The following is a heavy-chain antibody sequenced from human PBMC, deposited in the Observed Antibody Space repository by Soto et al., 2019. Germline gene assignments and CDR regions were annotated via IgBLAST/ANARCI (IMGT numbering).Heavy chain of an antibody. CDR3: ERDLHRNWLDP. J-gene: IGHJ5*02. V-gene: IGHV3-53*01. CDR2: IYSGGST. Sequence: GGSLSLSCAASGFTVSSNYMSWVRQAPGKGLEWVSVIYSGGSTYYADSVKGRFTISRDNSKNTLYLQMNSLRAEDTAVYYCERDLHRNWLDPWCQVTLVTVFS. CDR1: GFTVSSNY.